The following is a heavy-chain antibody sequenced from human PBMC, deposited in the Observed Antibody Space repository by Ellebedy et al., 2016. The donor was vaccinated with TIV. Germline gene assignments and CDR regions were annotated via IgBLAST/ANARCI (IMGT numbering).Heavy chain of an antibody. D-gene: IGHD1-26*01. CDR3: AEEGGPSRGASGMDV. CDR1: GFTLRTYG. J-gene: IGHJ6*02. V-gene: IGHV3-30*18. CDR2: ISDDGTEK. Sequence: GESLKISCAASGFTLRTYGTHWVRQAPGKVPEWVAFISDDGTEKYYADSVKGRFTISRDISKNTFYLQMNSLRADDTAVYFCAEEGGPSRGASGMDVWGQGTTVSVSS.